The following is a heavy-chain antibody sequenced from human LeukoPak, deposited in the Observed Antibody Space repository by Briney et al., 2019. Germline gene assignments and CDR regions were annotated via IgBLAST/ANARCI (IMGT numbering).Heavy chain of an antibody. CDR3: AKDEAGELGY. CDR2: ISYDGSNK. V-gene: IGHV3-30*18. Sequence: PGGSLRLSCAASGFTFSSYGMHWVRQAPGKGLEWVAVISYDGSNKYYADSVKGRFTISRDNSKNTLYLQMNSLRAEDTAVYYCAKDEAGELGYWGQGTLVTVSS. D-gene: IGHD1-14*01. CDR1: GFTFSSYG. J-gene: IGHJ4*02.